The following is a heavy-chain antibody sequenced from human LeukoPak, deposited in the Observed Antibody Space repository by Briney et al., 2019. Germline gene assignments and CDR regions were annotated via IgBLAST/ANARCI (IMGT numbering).Heavy chain of an antibody. Sequence: GGPLRLSCAPSGFTFSTYWMSWVRQAPGKGLEWVANIKEDASEIYYVDSVKGRFTISRDNARNSLYLQMNSLRAEDTAVYYCAKDLREYTSSPRNAFHIWGQGTMVTVSS. CDR1: GFTFSTYW. CDR2: IKEDASEI. V-gene: IGHV3-7*01. CDR3: AKDLREYTSSPRNAFHI. D-gene: IGHD6-6*01. J-gene: IGHJ3*02.